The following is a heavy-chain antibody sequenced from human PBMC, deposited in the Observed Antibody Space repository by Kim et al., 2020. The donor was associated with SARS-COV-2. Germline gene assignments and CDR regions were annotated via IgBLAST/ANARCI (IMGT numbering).Heavy chain of an antibody. V-gene: IGHV3-66*01. CDR3: ARDRYQDGMDV. J-gene: IGHJ6*02. D-gene: IGHD2-15*01. Sequence: YADSVRGKFTVSRDTSKNTVYLQMNSLRDEDTAVYYCARDRYQDGMDVWGQGTTVTVS.